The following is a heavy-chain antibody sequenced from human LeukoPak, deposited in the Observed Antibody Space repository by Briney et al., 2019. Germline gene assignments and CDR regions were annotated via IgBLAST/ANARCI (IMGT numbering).Heavy chain of an antibody. D-gene: IGHD2-21*02. CDR1: GGSFSGYY. J-gene: IGHJ4*02. CDR2: INHSGST. Sequence: SETLSLTCAVYGGSFSGYYWSWIRQPPGKGLEWIGEINHSGSTNYNPSLKSRVTISVDTSKNQFSLKLSSVTAADTAVYYCAKEAYCGGDCYFPYFDYWGQGTLVTVSS. V-gene: IGHV4-34*01. CDR3: AKEAYCGGDCYFPYFDY.